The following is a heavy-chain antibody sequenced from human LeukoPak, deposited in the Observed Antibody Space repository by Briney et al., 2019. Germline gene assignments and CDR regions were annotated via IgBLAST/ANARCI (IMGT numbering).Heavy chain of an antibody. CDR3: ARNRFEWKWLSPVGD. V-gene: IGHV3-21*01. CDR1: GFTFSSYS. J-gene: IGHJ4*02. CDR2: ISSSSSYI. Sequence: GGSLRLSCAASGFTFSSYSMNWVRQAPGKGLEWVSSISSSSSYIYYADSVKGRFTISRDNSKDTLYLQMKSLRPEDTAVYFCARNRFEWKWLSPVGDWGQGTLVTVSS. D-gene: IGHD3-22*01.